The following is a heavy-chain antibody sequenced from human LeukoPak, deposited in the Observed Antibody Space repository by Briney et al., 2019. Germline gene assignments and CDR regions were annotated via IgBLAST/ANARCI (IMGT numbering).Heavy chain of an antibody. CDR1: GGSISSGDYY. Sequence: SETLSLTCTVSGGSISSGDYYWSWIRQPPGKGLEWIGYIYYSGSTYYNPSLKSRVTISVDTSKNQFSLKLRSVTAADTAVYYCARMYVYDSTSPPDFWGQGTLVTVSS. D-gene: IGHD5/OR15-5a*01. CDR3: ARMYVYDSTSPPDF. CDR2: IYYSGST. V-gene: IGHV4-30-4*08. J-gene: IGHJ4*02.